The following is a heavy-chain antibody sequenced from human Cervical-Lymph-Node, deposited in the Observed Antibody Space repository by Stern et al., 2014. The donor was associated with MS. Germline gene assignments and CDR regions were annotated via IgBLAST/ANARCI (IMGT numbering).Heavy chain of an antibody. V-gene: IGHV4-61*02. Sequence: VQLVESGPGLVKPSQTLSLTCTVSGGSISSSGYYWSWIRQPADKGLEWIGRIHDSGSTYYNPSLTSRVTISMDTPTNQFSLKLPSVTAADTAVYYCATTRWDLFTWNWFDPWGQGTLVTVSS. CDR3: ATTRWDLFTWNWFDP. J-gene: IGHJ5*02. D-gene: IGHD1-26*01. CDR2: IHDSGST. CDR1: GGSISSSGYY.